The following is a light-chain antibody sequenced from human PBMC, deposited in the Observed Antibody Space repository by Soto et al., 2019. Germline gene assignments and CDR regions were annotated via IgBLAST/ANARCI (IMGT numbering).Light chain of an antibody. CDR2: ENS. CDR1: SSNIGSND. Sequence: QSVLTQPPSVSSAPGQKVTISCSGNSSNIGSNDVSWYQQLPGKAPKLLIYENSQRPSGIPDRFSGSKSGTSATLGITGLQTGAEADYYCGTLDSSLIALFGTGTKLTVL. CDR3: GTLDSSLIAL. J-gene: IGLJ1*01. V-gene: IGLV1-51*02.